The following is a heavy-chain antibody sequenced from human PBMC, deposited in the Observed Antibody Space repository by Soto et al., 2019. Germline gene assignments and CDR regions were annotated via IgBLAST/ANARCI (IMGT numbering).Heavy chain of an antibody. Sequence: QVQLVQSGAEVKKPGSSVKVSCKASGGTFSSYSINWVRQAPGQGLEWMGEINPIFGTANYAQKFQGRVTITADESTSTAYMELSSLRSEDTAVYYCARDGGRHSGGIDYWGQGTLVNVSS. CDR3: ARDGGRHSGGIDY. J-gene: IGHJ4*02. CDR2: INPIFGTA. V-gene: IGHV1-69*01. D-gene: IGHD1-26*01. CDR1: GGTFSSYS.